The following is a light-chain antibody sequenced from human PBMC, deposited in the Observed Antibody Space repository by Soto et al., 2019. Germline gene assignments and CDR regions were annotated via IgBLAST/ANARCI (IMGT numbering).Light chain of an antibody. J-gene: IGLJ3*02. CDR3: SSYKTTSTLV. V-gene: IGLV2-14*01. CDR2: EVR. CDR1: NRDVGSYNL. Sequence: QSALTQPASVSGSPGQSITIACTGTNRDVGSYNLVSWYQQRPGEAPKLIISEVRNRPSGISYRFTGCKSGNTASLTISGLQAEDEADYYCSSYKTTSTLVFGGGTKLTVL.